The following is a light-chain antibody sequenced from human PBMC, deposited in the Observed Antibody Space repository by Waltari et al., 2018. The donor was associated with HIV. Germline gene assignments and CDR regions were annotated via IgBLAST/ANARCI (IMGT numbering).Light chain of an antibody. J-gene: IGLJ3*02. Sequence: QSVLTQPPSVSAAPGQKVTISCFGSSSNIGSRSVSWYQRLPGTAPKLLFYYDNVRPSGIPDRFSASKSGTSATLGIAGLQTGDEADYYCVTWDHSLGAVVFGGGTKLTVL. CDR3: VTWDHSLGAVV. V-gene: IGLV1-51*01. CDR1: SSNIGSRS. CDR2: YDN.